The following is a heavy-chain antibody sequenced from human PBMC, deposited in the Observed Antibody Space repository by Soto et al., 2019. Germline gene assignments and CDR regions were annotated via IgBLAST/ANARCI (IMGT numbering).Heavy chain of an antibody. D-gene: IGHD3-10*01. CDR1: GFTISSNY. V-gene: IGHV3-53*01. J-gene: IGHJ4*02. Sequence: GGSLRLSCAASGFTISSNYMSWVRQAPGKGLEWVSVIYSGGSTYYADSVKGRFTISRDNSKNTLYLQMNSLRAEDTAVYYCARGYYGGSYFDYWGQGTLVTVSS. CDR3: ARGYYGGSYFDY. CDR2: IYSGGST.